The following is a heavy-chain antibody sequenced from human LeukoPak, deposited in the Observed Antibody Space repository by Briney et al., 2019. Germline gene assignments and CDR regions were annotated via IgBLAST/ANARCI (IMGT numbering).Heavy chain of an antibody. J-gene: IGHJ4*02. Sequence: GGSLRLSCAASGFTFSSYSMNWVRQAPGKGLEWVSYISSSSSTIYYADSVKGRFTISRDNAENSLFLQMNSLRAEDTAVYYCARGDCNGGNCYLSLTTIDYWGQGTLVTVSS. CDR1: GFTFSSYS. CDR2: ISSSSSTI. D-gene: IGHD2-15*01. CDR3: ARGDCNGGNCYLSLTTIDY. V-gene: IGHV3-48*01.